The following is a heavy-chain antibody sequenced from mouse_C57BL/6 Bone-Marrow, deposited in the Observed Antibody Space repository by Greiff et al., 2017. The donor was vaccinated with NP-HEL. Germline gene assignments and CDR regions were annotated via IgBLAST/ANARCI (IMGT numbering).Heavy chain of an antibody. CDR2: ISSGSSTI. D-gene: IGHD1-1*01. J-gene: IGHJ1*03. Sequence: EVHLVESGGGLVKPGGSLKLSCAASGFTFSDYGMHWVRQAPEKGLEWVAYISSGSSTIYYADTVKGRFTISRDNAKNTLFLQMTSRRSEDTAMYYCARQDGFRLLRGSRVDWYFDVWGTGTTVTGSS. CDR3: ARQDGFRLLRGSRVDWYFDV. CDR1: GFTFSDYG. V-gene: IGHV5-17*01.